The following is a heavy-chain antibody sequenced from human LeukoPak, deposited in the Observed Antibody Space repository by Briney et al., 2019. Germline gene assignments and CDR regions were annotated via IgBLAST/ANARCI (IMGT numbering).Heavy chain of an antibody. D-gene: IGHD5-12*01. J-gene: IGHJ4*02. CDR1: GFTFSSYS. CDR3: AKVGIVATIYYFDY. Sequence: PGGSLRLSCAASGFTFSSYSMNWVRQAPGKGLEWVSFIRYDGSNKYYADSVKGGFPISRDNSKNTLYLQINSLRAEDTAVFYCAKVGIVATIYYFDYWGQGTLVTVSS. V-gene: IGHV3-30*02. CDR2: IRYDGSNK.